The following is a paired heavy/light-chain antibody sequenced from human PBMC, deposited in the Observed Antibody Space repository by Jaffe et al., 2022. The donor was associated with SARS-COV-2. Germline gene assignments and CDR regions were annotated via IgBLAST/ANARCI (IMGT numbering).Light chain of an antibody. V-gene: IGKV1-17*01. CDR3: LQHNTYPIT. CDR1: QGISND. Sequence: DIQMTQSPSSLSASVGDRVTITCRASQGISNDLAWYQQKPGKAPKRLIYAASSLQSGVPSRFSGSGSGTEFTLTISSLQPEDFATYYCLQHNTYPITFGQGTPVEI. J-gene: IGKJ5*01. CDR2: AAS.
Heavy chain of an antibody. CDR1: GGSISSSSLY. J-gene: IGHJ4*02. D-gene: IGHD1-26*01. V-gene: IGHV4-39*02. Sequence: QLQLQESGPGLVKPSETLSLTCTVSGGSISSSSLYWGWIRQPPGKGLEWIGSIFYIGTPFYNPSLRSRVTISADTSKNQFSLKLTSVTAADTAVYYCARERSSSASTTLDYWGQGALVTVSS. CDR3: ARERSSSASTTLDY. CDR2: IFYIGTP.